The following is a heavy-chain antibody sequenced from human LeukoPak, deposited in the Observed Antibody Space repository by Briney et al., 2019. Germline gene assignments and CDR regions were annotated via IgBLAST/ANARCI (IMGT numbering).Heavy chain of an antibody. V-gene: IGHV4-39*07. D-gene: IGHD3-10*01. CDR2: IYYSGST. Sequence: SETLSLTCTVSGGSISSSSYYWGWIRQPPGKGLEWIGSIYYSGSTYYNPSLKSRVTISVDTSKNQFSLKLSSVTAADTAVYYCARGKGSGSYSIQSNYYYYYMDVWGKGTTVTVSS. J-gene: IGHJ6*03. CDR1: GGSISSSSYY. CDR3: ARGKGSGSYSIQSNYYYYYMDV.